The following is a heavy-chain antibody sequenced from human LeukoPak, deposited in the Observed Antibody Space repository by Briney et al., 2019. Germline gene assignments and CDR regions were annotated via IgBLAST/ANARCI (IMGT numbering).Heavy chain of an antibody. Sequence: ASVKVSCKASGYTFTGYYMHWVRQAPGQGLEWMGWINPNSGGTNYAQKFQGWVTMTRDTSISTAYMELSRLRSDDTAVYYCARGPPSLATFGGVIVPPFDYWGQGTLVTVSS. CDR2: INPNSGGT. V-gene: IGHV1-2*04. J-gene: IGHJ4*02. CDR1: GYTFTGYY. D-gene: IGHD3-16*02. CDR3: ARGPPSLATFGGVIVPPFDY.